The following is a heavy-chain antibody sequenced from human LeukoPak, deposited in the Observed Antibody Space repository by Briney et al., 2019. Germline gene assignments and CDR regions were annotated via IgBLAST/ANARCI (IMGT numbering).Heavy chain of an antibody. Sequence: GGSLRLSCAASGFTFSSYAMSWVRQAPGKGLEWVSAISGSGGSTYYADSVKGRFTISRDNSKNTLYLQMNSLRAEDTAVYYCAKRGYCSSTSCYALGASFDAFDIWGRGTMVTVSS. V-gene: IGHV3-23*01. D-gene: IGHD2-2*01. CDR3: AKRGYCSSTSCYALGASFDAFDI. CDR1: GFTFSSYA. CDR2: ISGSGGST. J-gene: IGHJ3*02.